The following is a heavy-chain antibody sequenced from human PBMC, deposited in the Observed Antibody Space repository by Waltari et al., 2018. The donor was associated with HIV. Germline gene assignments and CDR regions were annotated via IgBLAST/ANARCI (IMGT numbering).Heavy chain of an antibody. J-gene: IGHJ4*02. CDR1: GFTFSNYG. Sequence: QVQLVESGGGVVQPGGSLRLSCTASGFTFSNYGLYWVRQAPGKGLQWGAFIRYDGTKKYYADSVKGRFIISRDNSKNTLSLQMHSLRAEDTAVYYCAKAPHHYDSSGPVYWGQGTLVTVSS. V-gene: IGHV3-30*02. CDR2: IRYDGTKK. D-gene: IGHD3-22*01. CDR3: AKAPHHYDSSGPVY.